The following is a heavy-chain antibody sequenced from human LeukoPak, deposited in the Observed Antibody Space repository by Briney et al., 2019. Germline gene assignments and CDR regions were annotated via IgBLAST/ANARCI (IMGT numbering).Heavy chain of an antibody. CDR2: IYWNDDK. V-gene: IGHV2-5*04. Sequence: SGPTLVNPTQTLTLTCTFSGFSLSTNGVGVGWIRQPPGKALEWLALIYWNDDKRYSPSLKSRLTITRDTSRNRVGLTMTNMDPVDAGTYYCVHIIAWGSYSLFDYWGQGTLVTVSS. CDR3: VHIIAWGSYSLFDY. CDR1: GFSLSTNGVG. J-gene: IGHJ4*02. D-gene: IGHD3-16*01.